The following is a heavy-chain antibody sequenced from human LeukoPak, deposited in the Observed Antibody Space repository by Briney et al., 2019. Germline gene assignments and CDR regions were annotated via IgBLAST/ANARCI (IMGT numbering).Heavy chain of an antibody. D-gene: IGHD4-23*01. CDR2: IYYTGRT. J-gene: IGHJ4*02. CDR1: GGSISSYY. CDR3: ATLTTVVTPSYFDY. Sequence: PSETLSLTCTVSGGSISSYYCNWIRQSPGKGLEWIGYIYYTGRTNYNPSLKGRVTISVDTSKNQFSLKLSSVTAADTAVYYCATLTTVVTPSYFDYWGQGTLVTVSS. V-gene: IGHV4-59*08.